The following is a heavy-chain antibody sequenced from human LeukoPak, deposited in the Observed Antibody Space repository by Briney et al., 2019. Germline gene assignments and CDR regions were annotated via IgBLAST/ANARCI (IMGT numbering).Heavy chain of an antibody. J-gene: IGHJ4*02. V-gene: IGHV3-43*01. CDR2: AGWAGGTT. D-gene: IGHD3-10*02. CDR1: GFNFYRYT. CDR3: AKELDTMFFDY. Sequence: GGSLRLSCATSGFNFYRYTIHRVRQAPGKGLEWVSLAGWAGGTTFYSDSVRGRFTISRDSGRKSVYLQMNSLTTDDTAFYFCAKELDTMFFDYWGQGALVTVSS.